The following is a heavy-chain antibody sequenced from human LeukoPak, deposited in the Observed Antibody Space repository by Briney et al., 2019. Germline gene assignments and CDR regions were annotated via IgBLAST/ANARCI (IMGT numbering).Heavy chain of an antibody. CDR3: ARDGSDYYYYYMDV. V-gene: IGHV4-59*12. CDR2: IYYSGST. Sequence: SSETLSLTCTVSGGSISSYYWSWIRQPPGKGLEWIGYIYYSGSTYYSPSLKSRVTISLDTSRNQFSLKLNSVTAADTAVYYCARDGSDYYYYYMDVWGKGTTVTISS. CDR1: GGSISSYY. J-gene: IGHJ6*03. D-gene: IGHD3-10*01.